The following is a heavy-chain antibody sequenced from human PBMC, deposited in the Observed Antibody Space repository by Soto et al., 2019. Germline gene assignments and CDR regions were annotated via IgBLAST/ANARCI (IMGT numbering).Heavy chain of an antibody. CDR1: GFTFSSYG. J-gene: IGHJ6*02. CDR2: IWSDGSSK. CDR3: ARSVHPRRMDV. D-gene: IGHD1-1*01. Sequence: VGSLRLSCSASGFTFSSYGMHWVRQAPGKGLEWVAGIWSDGSSKYYADSVKGRFTISRDNAKNTLYLQMNSLRAEDTAVYYCARSVHPRRMDVRGPGTTVTLSS. V-gene: IGHV3-33*01.